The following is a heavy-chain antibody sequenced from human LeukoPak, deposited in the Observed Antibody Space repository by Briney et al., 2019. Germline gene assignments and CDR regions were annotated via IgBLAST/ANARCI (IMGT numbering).Heavy chain of an antibody. CDR1: GGTFSSYA. V-gene: IGHV1-69*01. CDR3: ARAESVAGNFDY. J-gene: IGHJ4*02. CDR2: IIPIFGTA. D-gene: IGHD6-19*01. Sequence: SVKVSCKASGGTFSSYAISWVRQAPGRGLAWMGGIIPIFGTANYAQKFQGRVTITADESTSTAYMELSSLRSEDTAVYYCARAESVAGNFDYWGQGTLVTVSS.